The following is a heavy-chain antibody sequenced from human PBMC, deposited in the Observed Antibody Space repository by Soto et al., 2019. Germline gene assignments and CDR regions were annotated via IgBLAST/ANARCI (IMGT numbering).Heavy chain of an antibody. CDR2: IVPMFGTT. Sequence: QVQLVQSGPELKKPGSSVKVSCKAPGDTFNSYGIIWVRQAPGQGLEGMGGIVPMFGTTNLALKFEDRVTITADELTTTVYMEIRGLTSEDTAVYYCARDLADVHLWDAFDVWGHGTRVTVSS. D-gene: IGHD6-13*01. CDR1: GDTFNSYG. J-gene: IGHJ3*01. CDR3: ARDLADVHLWDAFDV. V-gene: IGHV1-69*01.